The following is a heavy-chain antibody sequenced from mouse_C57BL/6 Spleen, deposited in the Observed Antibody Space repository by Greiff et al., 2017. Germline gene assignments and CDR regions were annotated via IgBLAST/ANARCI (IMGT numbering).Heavy chain of an antibody. J-gene: IGHJ4*01. CDR2: INPSNGGT. CDR3: ARSDYGSSYAMDY. V-gene: IGHV1-53*01. CDR1: GYTFTSYW. Sequence: VQLQQPGTELVKPGASVKLSCKASGYTFTSYWMHWVKQRPGQGLEWIGNINPSNGGTNYNEKFKSKATLTVDKSSSTAYMQLSSLTSEDSAVYDCARSDYGSSYAMDYWGQGTSVTVSS. D-gene: IGHD1-1*01.